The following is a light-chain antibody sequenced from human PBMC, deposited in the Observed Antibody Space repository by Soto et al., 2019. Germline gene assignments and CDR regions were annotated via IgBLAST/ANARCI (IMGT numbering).Light chain of an antibody. V-gene: IGLV2-14*01. CDR1: SSDVGGYNY. J-gene: IGLJ3*02. CDR3: SSYTSSSIV. Sequence: ALTQPASVSGSPGQSITISCTGTSSDVGGYNYVSWYQQHPGKAPKLMIYEVSNRPSGVSNRFSGSKSGNTASLTISGLQAEDEADYYCSSYTSSSIVFGGGTKLTVL. CDR2: EVS.